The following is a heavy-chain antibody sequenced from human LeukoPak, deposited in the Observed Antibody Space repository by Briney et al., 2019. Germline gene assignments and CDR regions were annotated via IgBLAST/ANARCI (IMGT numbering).Heavy chain of an antibody. CDR3: AGHHPRNTVDF. D-gene: IGHD2-8*02. Sequence: PSETLSLTCTVSGGAISSYYWSWIRQPPGKGLEWIAYISDIGSINYNPSLKSRVTISLDTSKNQFSLKLSSVTAADTAVYYCAGHHPRNTVDFWGQGTLVTVAS. CDR2: ISDIGSI. J-gene: IGHJ4*02. V-gene: IGHV4-59*08. CDR1: GGAISSYY.